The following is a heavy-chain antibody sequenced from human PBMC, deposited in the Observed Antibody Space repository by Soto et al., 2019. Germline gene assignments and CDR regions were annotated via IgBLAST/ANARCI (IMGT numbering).Heavy chain of an antibody. Sequence: QVQLQELGPGLVKPSQTLSLTCTVSGGSISSGDYYWSWIRQPPGKGLEWIGYIYYSGSTYYNPSLKSRVTISVDTSKNQFSLKLSSVTAADTAVYYCARATRVRYVYFDYWGQGTLVTVSS. CDR2: IYYSGST. D-gene: IGHD1-20*01. J-gene: IGHJ4*02. CDR1: GGSISSGDYY. CDR3: ARATRVRYVYFDY. V-gene: IGHV4-30-4*01.